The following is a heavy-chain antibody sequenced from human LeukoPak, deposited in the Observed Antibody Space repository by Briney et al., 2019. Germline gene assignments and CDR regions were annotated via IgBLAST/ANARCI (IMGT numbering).Heavy chain of an antibody. CDR1: GFTFSSYG. Sequence: PGGSLRLSCAASGFTFSSYGMHWVRQAPGKGLEWVTFIRYDGSNKYYADSVKGRFTISRDNSKNTLYLQMNSLRAEDTAVYYCAKEFLKAVLHWGQGTLVTVSS. CDR2: IRYDGSNK. CDR3: AKEFLKAVLH. J-gene: IGHJ4*02. D-gene: IGHD2/OR15-2a*01. V-gene: IGHV3-30*02.